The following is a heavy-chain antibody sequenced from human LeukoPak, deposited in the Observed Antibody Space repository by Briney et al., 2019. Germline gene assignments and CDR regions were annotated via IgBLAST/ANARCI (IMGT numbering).Heavy chain of an antibody. CDR3: ARHRPPEEGYCSAGSCYPRYEFDK. J-gene: IGHJ4*02. CDR2: VYVSGST. Sequence: SETLSLTCTVSHDSISNYYWSWIRQPPGEGLEWIGYVYVSGSTDYNPSPKSRVAMSLDTSKNQFTLKLTSMTAADTAVYFCARHRPPEEGYCSAGSCYPRYEFDKWGQGTLVTVSS. V-gene: IGHV4-59*01. D-gene: IGHD2-15*01. CDR1: HDSISNYY.